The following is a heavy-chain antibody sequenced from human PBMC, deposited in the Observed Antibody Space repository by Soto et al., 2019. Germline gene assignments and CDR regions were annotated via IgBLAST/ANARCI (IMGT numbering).Heavy chain of an antibody. V-gene: IGHV4-30-4*01. Sequence: PSETLSLTCTVSGGSISSGDYYWSWIRQPPGKGLEWIWYIYYSGSTYYNPSLKSRVTISLDTSKNQFSLKVSSVTAADTAVYYCARQPLDGSSTSCYSYNWFDPWGQGTLVTVSS. D-gene: IGHD2-2*01. CDR3: ARQPLDGSSTSCYSYNWFDP. CDR1: GGSISSGDYY. J-gene: IGHJ5*02. CDR2: IYYSGST.